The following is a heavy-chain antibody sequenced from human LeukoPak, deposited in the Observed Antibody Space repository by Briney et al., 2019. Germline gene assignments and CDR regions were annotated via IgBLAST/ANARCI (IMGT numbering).Heavy chain of an antibody. D-gene: IGHD1-26*01. CDR2: IRYDGSNK. V-gene: IGHV3-30*02. CDR1: GFTFSSYG. J-gene: IGHJ4*02. CDR3: ARKWEYYFDY. Sequence: GGSLRLSCAASGFTFSSYGMHWVRQAPGKGLEWVAFIRYDGSNKYYADSVKGRFTISRDNSKNTLYLQMNSLRAEDTAVYYCARKWEYYFDYWGQGTLVTVSS.